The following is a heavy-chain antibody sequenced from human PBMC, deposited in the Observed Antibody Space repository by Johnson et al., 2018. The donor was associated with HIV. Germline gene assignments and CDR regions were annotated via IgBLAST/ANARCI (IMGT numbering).Heavy chain of an antibody. CDR2: ISYDGSNK. J-gene: IGHJ3*02. D-gene: IGHD3-3*01. Sequence: QVQLVESGGGVVQPGRSLRLSCAASGFTFSQFAMHWVRQAPGKGLEWVAIISYDGSNKYYADSVKGRFTISRDNSKNTLYLQMNSLRAEGTAVYYCAKDSTYYDSGGAFDIWGQGTMVTVSS. CDR3: AKDSTYYDSGGAFDI. CDR1: GFTFSQFA. V-gene: IGHV3-30*04.